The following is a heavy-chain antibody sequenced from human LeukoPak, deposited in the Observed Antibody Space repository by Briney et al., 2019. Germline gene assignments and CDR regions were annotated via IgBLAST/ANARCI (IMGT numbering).Heavy chain of an antibody. V-gene: IGHV3-48*01. CDR1: GFTFSRYS. CDR3: SGRSEFGVLDYLDG. D-gene: IGHD3-16*01. J-gene: IGHJ6*03. Sequence: PGGSLRLSCTASGFTFSRYSMNWVRQAPGKGLEWVSYISGSSGTIYYADSVKGRFTISRDNAKSSLYLQMNSLRAEDTAVYYCSGRSEFGVLDYLDGWGKGTTVTVSS. CDR2: ISGSSGTI.